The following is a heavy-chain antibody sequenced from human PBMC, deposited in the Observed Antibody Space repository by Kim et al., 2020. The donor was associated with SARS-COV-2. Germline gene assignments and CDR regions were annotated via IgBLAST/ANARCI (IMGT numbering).Heavy chain of an antibody. D-gene: IGHD3-22*01. V-gene: IGHV4-31*03. CDR3: ARVTYYDSSGYIYFDY. CDR1: GGSISSGGYY. Sequence: SETLSLTYTVSGGSISSGGYYWSWIRQHPGKGLEWIGYIYYSGSTYYNPSLKSRVTISVDTSKNQFSLKLSSVTAADTAVYYCARVTYYDSSGYIYFDYWGQGTLVTVSS. CDR2: IYYSGST. J-gene: IGHJ4*02.